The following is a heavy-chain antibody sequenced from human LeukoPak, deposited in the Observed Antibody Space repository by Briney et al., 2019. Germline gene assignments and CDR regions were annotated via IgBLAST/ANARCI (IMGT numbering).Heavy chain of an antibody. CDR2: INPSDGST. CDR3: ARDGGYCSSSSCYVFY. D-gene: IGHD2-2*01. J-gene: IGHJ4*02. V-gene: IGHV1-46*01. Sequence: ASVKVSCKATGYTFTRFYMHWVRQAPGQGLEWMGIINPSDGSTNSAQNFQGRVTMTRDTSTSTVYMELSSLRSEDTAIYYCARDGGYCSSSSCYVFYWSQGTLVTVSS. CDR1: GYTFTRFY.